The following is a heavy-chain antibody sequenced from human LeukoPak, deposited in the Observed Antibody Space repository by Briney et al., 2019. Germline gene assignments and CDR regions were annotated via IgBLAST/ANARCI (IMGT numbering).Heavy chain of an antibody. J-gene: IGHJ4*02. V-gene: IGHV1-69*02. CDR3: ASQTGGTQFDY. D-gene: IGHD7-27*01. CDR2: IIPILGIA. CDR1: GGTFSSYT. Sequence: ASVKVSCKASGGTFSSYTISWGRQAPGQGLEWMGRIIPILGIANYAQKFQGRVTITADKSTSTAYMGLSSLRSEDTAVYYCASQTGGTQFDYWGQGTLVTVSS.